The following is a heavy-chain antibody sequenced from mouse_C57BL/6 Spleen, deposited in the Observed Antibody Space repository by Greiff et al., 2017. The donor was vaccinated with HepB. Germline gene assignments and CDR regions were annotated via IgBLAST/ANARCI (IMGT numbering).Heavy chain of an antibody. CDR3: ARGGSSSPWFAY. J-gene: IGHJ3*01. CDR1: GYSITSGYD. Sequence: VQLKESGPGMVKPSQSLSLTCTVTGYSITSGYDWHWIRHFPGNKLEWMGYISYSGSTNYNPSLKSRISITHDTSKNHFFLKLNSVTTEDTATYYCARGGSSSPWFAYWGQGTLVTVSA. D-gene: IGHD1-1*01. V-gene: IGHV3-1*01. CDR2: ISYSGST.